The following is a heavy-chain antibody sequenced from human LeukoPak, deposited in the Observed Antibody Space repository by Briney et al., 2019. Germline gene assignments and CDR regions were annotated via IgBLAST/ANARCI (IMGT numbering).Heavy chain of an antibody. Sequence: GESMTLSCSASGFTLSRYAMHWVRQAPGKGLEYVSAIISNGGKRMHGNSVKGRFTISRDHSKNTLYIQMSSLRADDTAVYYCVVQGWVFRDPTPYYFDYWGQGTLVTVP. CDR3: VVQGWVFRDPTPYYFDY. J-gene: IGHJ4*02. CDR1: GFTLSRYA. CDR2: IISNGGKR. D-gene: IGHD1-1*01. V-gene: IGHV3-64D*06.